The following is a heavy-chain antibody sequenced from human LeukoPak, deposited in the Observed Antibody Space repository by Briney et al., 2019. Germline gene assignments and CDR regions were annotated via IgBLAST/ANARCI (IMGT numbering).Heavy chain of an antibody. CDR2: INPNIGGT. V-gene: IGHV1-2*02. CDR1: GYTFTGYY. J-gene: IGHJ4*02. D-gene: IGHD3-3*01. CDR3: ARDTDTIFGVVIPHFDY. Sequence: VASVKVSCMASGYTFTGYYMHWVRQAPGQGLEWMGWINPNIGGTNYAQKFQGRVTMTRDTSISTAYMELSRLRSDDTAVYYCARDTDTIFGVVIPHFDYWGQGTLVTVSS.